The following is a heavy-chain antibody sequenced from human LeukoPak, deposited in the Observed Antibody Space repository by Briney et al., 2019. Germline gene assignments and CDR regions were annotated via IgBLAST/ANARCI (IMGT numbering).Heavy chain of an antibody. D-gene: IGHD6-6*01. Sequence: GGSLRLSCAASGFTFSSYWMHWVRQVPGKGLVWVSRIDTGGSTILYADSVRGRFTISRDNAKNTLYLQMNSLRVEDTAMYYCARVGREYSSSSPPDYWGQGTLVTVSS. V-gene: IGHV3-74*01. CDR2: IDTGGSTI. CDR3: ARVGREYSSSSPPDY. J-gene: IGHJ4*02. CDR1: GFTFSSYW.